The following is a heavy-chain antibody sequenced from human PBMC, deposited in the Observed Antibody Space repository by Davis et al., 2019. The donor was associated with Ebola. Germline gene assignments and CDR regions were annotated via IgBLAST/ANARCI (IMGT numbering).Heavy chain of an antibody. D-gene: IGHD3-3*01. J-gene: IGHJ4*02. CDR3: AREGRVFALDY. CDR2: ISGSGGST. Sequence: GGSLRLSCAASGFTFSSYAMSWVRQAPGKGLEWVSAISGSGGSTYYADSVQGRFIISRDNAKNTVYLQMNDLRAEDTAVYYCAREGRVFALDYWGQGTLVTVSS. V-gene: IGHV3-23*01. CDR1: GFTFSSYA.